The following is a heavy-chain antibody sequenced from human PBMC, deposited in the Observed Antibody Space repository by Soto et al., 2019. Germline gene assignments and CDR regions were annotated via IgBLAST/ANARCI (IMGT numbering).Heavy chain of an antibody. CDR1: GFSLNTGGLA. D-gene: IGHD2-21*02. CDR3: VHSRCGGDCLKSYSSHYYYGMDV. CDR2: IYWDNDK. J-gene: IGHJ6*02. Sequence: QITLKESGPTLVKPTQTLTLTCTFSGFSLNTGGLAVGWIRQPPGKALEWLALIYWDNDKCYSPSLRSRLTITKDNSKNQVVLTMTTMDPVDAATYYCVHSRCGGDCLKSYSSHYYYGMDVWGQGTTVTVSS. V-gene: IGHV2-5*02.